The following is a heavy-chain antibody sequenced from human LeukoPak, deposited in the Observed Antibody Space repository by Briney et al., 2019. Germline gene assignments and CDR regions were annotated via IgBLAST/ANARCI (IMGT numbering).Heavy chain of an antibody. CDR2: IKQDGSEK. D-gene: IGHD3-3*01. CDR3: ARRGYYEFWIGYFQRFEGWFDP. Sequence: GGSLRLSCAAAGFRFSTYWMSWVRQAPGKGLEWVANIKQDGSEKYYVDSVKDRFTISRDNAKNSLYLQMNSLRDEDTAVYYCARRGYYEFWIGYFQRFEGWFDPWGQGTLVTVSS. CDR1: GFRFSTYW. V-gene: IGHV3-7*01. J-gene: IGHJ5*02.